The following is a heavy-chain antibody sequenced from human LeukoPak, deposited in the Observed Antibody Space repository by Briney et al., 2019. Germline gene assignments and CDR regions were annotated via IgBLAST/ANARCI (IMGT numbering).Heavy chain of an antibody. Sequence: ASVKVSCKASGYTFTSYAMHWVRQAPGQRLEWMGWINAGNGNTKYSQKFQGRVTIIRDTSASTAYMELSSLRSEDTAVYYCARTRSGSYPPDYYFDYWGQGTLVTVSS. V-gene: IGHV1-3*01. CDR3: ARTRSGSYPPDYYFDY. CDR2: INAGNGNT. J-gene: IGHJ4*02. D-gene: IGHD1-26*01. CDR1: GYTFTSYA.